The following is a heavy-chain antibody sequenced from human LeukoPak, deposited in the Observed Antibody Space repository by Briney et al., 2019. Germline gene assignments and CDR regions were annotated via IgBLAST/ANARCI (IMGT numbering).Heavy chain of an antibody. CDR2: INQDGSEK. D-gene: IGHD6-13*01. CDR1: GFTFRAHW. Sequence: GGSLRLSCAVSGFTFRAHWMSWVRQAPGRGLEWVANINQDGSEKHYVDSVRGRFTISRDDAKNSLYLQMDSLRAEDTAVYYCATDHPAAGLIFDNWGQGTLVTVSS. J-gene: IGHJ4*02. CDR3: ATDHPAAGLIFDN. V-gene: IGHV3-7*03.